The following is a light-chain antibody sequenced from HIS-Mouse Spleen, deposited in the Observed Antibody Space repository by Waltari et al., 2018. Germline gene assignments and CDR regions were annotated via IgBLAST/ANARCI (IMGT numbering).Light chain of an antibody. J-gene: IGLJ2*01. CDR1: ALPKKY. Sequence: SYELTQPPSASVSPGQTARITCPGDALPKKYAYWYQQKSGQAPVLVIYEDSKRPSGLPERFSGSSSWTMATLTISGAQVEDEADYYCYSTDSSGNHRVFDGGTKLTVL. V-gene: IGLV3-10*01. CDR2: EDS. CDR3: YSTDSSGNHRV.